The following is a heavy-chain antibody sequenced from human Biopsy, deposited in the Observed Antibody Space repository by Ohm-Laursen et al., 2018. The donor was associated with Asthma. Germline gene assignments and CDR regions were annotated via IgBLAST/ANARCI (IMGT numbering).Heavy chain of an antibody. Sequence: RLSCAASGFSFSNFGMHWVRQAPGKGPEWVALISFDGRYEYYADSVKGRFTISRDNPMKRLYLQMSSLTAEDTAVYYCASRGGDFWSGYYMDYWGQGTLVTVSS. CDR3: ASRGGDFWSGYYMDY. V-gene: IGHV3-30*03. D-gene: IGHD3-3*01. CDR2: ISFDGRYE. J-gene: IGHJ4*02. CDR1: GFSFSNFG.